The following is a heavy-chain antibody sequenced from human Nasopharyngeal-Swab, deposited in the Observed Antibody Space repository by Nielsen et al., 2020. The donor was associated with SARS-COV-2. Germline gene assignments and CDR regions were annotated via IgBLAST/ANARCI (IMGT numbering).Heavy chain of an antibody. D-gene: IGHD3-3*01. V-gene: IGHV3-30*02. CDR1: GFSFSSYG. Sequence: GGSLRLSCAASGFSFSSYGLHWVRQAPGKGLEWVAFIRYDGTDKYYADFVKGRFTISRDNSRDTLHLQMNSLSAEDTAVYYCVKDMEDVLRFVQWLGAFDTWGQGTMVTVSS. CDR3: VKDMEDVLRFVQWLGAFDT. J-gene: IGHJ3*02. CDR2: IRYDGTDK.